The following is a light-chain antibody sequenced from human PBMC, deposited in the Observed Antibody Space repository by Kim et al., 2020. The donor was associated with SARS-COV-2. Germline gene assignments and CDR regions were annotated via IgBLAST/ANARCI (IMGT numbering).Light chain of an antibody. J-gene: IGKJ2*01. CDR1: HSISSY. CDR3: QQSYSTPRT. V-gene: IGKV1-39*01. Sequence: SASVGDRVNITCLASHSISSYLNWCQQMPGKAPKRLIYAASSLQSGVPSRFSGSGSGTDFTLTISSLQPEDFATYYCQQSYSTPRTFGQGTKLEI. CDR2: AAS.